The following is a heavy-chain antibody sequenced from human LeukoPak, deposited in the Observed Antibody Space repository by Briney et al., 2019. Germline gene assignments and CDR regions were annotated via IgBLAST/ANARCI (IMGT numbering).Heavy chain of an antibody. V-gene: IGHV1-2*02. J-gene: IGHJ4*02. Sequence: ASVKVSCKASGYTFTGYYMHWVRQAPGQGLEWMGWINPNSGGTNYAQKFQGRVTMTRDTSISTAYMELSRLRSDDTAVYYCARVSTTVTTIDYWGRGTLVTVSS. CDR2: INPNSGGT. CDR3: ARVSTTVTTIDY. CDR1: GYTFTGYY. D-gene: IGHD4-17*01.